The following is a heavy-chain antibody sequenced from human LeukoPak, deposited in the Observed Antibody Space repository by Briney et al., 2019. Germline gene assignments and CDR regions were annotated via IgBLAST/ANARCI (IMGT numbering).Heavy chain of an antibody. Sequence: SETLSLTCTVSGGSISSDDYYWSWIRQPPGKGLEWIGYIHYSGNTYYNPSLKSRITISVDTSKNQFSLKLSSVTAADTAVYYCATLPRFWSGYYRDYWGQGTLVTVSS. CDR1: GGSISSDDYY. CDR2: IHYSGNT. CDR3: ATLPRFWSGYYRDY. J-gene: IGHJ4*02. D-gene: IGHD3-3*01. V-gene: IGHV4-30-4*08.